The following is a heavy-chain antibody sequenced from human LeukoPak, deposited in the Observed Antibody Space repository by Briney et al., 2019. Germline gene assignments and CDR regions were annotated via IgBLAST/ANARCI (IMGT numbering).Heavy chain of an antibody. CDR2: INWNGGST. D-gene: IGHD6-19*01. J-gene: IGHJ6*03. Sequence: GRSLRLSCAASGFTFDDYGMSWVRQAPGKGLEWVSGINWNGGSTGYADSVKGRFTISRDNSKNTLYLQMNSLRAEDTAVYYCAKDGVAVAGNELYYYYYMDVWGKGTTVTVSS. V-gene: IGHV3-20*04. CDR1: GFTFDDYG. CDR3: AKDGVAVAGNELYYYYYMDV.